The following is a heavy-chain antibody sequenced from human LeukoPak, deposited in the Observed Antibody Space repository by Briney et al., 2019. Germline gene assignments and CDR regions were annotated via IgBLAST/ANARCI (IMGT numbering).Heavy chain of an antibody. D-gene: IGHD4-17*01. CDR2: ISGSGGST. Sequence: GGSLRLSCAASGFTFSSYAMSWVRQAPGKGLEWVSAISGSGGSTYYADSVKGRFTISRDNSKNTLYLQMNSLSAEDTAVYYCAKDEKLSTVTTGYYFDYWGQGTLVTVSS. CDR3: AKDEKLSTVTTGYYFDY. CDR1: GFTFSSYA. J-gene: IGHJ4*02. V-gene: IGHV3-23*01.